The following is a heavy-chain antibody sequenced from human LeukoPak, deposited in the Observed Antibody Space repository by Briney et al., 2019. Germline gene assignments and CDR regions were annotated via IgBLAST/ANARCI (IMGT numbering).Heavy chain of an antibody. CDR3: ARGLAVAGTGY. Sequence: ASVKVSCKASGYTFTSYEVNWVRQATGQGVEWMGWMNPNSGDTGYAQKFQGRVTMTRDTSISTAYMELSSLRSEDTAVYYCARGLAVAGTGYWGQGTLVTVSS. CDR1: GYTFTSYE. V-gene: IGHV1-8*01. CDR2: MNPNSGDT. J-gene: IGHJ4*02. D-gene: IGHD6-13*01.